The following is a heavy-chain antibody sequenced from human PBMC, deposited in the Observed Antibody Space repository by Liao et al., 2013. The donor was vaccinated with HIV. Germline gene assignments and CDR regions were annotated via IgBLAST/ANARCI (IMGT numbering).Heavy chain of an antibody. J-gene: IGHJ4*02. Sequence: QVQLQQWGAGLLKPSETLSLTCAVYGGSFSGYYWSWIRQPPGKGLEWIGEINHSGSTNYNPSLKSRVTISVDTSKNQFSLKLSSVTAADTAVYYCARGRGYCSGGSCYRNDKSGYCDYWGQGTLVTVSS. CDR3: ARGRGYCSGGSCYRNDKSGYCDY. D-gene: IGHD2-15*01. V-gene: IGHV4-34*01. CDR1: GGSFSGYY. CDR2: INHSGST.